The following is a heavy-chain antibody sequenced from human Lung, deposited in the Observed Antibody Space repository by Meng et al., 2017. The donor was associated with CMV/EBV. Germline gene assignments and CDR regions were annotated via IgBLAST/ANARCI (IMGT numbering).Heavy chain of an antibody. CDR3: ARAPKSAGTTLLDYYGMEL. J-gene: IGHJ6*02. V-gene: IGHV3-13*01. Sequence: GGPLRFXCAASGFTSSDYDRPWVREPTGKGLDWVSPIGTLTGTNNAESVRGRFTISRENSKNSLYLQMDSLRTGDTAVYYCARAPKSAGTTLLDYYGMELWGQGTXVTVSS. CDR2: IGTLTGT. CDR1: GFTSSDYD. D-gene: IGHD1-1*01.